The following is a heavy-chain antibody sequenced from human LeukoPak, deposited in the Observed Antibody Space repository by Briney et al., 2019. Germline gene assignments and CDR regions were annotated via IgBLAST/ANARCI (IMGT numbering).Heavy chain of an antibody. CDR1: RVALSRGVYS. V-gene: IGHV4-30-2*01. J-gene: IGHJ4*02. Sequence: SESLSLTCAVSRVALSRGVYSWSWLRQPPRKGLEWIGYIYHSGTTYYNPSLKGRGTISLDRSKNQFSLKLTPVTAADTAVDYCAGDFGSGSYRFDYWGQGTGVTVSS. CDR2: IYHSGTT. D-gene: IGHD3-10*01. CDR3: AGDFGSGSYRFDY.